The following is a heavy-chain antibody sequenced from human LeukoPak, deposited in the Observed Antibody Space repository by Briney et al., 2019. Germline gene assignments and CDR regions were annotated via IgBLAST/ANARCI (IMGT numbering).Heavy chain of an antibody. Sequence: NPSETLSLTCTVSGGSISTYYWSWIRQPPGKGLEWIGYISKSGSTKYNPSLKSRVTISKHTSKNQFSLKLSSVTAADTAVYYCARGSCGGGDCRLDYWGQGTLVTVSS. V-gene: IGHV4-59*08. D-gene: IGHD2-21*02. CDR1: GGSISTYY. J-gene: IGHJ4*02. CDR3: ARGSCGGGDCRLDY. CDR2: ISKSGST.